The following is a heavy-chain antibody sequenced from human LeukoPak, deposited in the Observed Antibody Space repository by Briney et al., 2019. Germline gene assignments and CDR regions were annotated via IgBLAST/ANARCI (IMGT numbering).Heavy chain of an antibody. D-gene: IGHD1-14*01. CDR1: GFSLSTSGVG. Sequence: SGPTLVNPTQTLTLTCTFSGFSLSTSGVGVGWIRQPPGKALEWLALIYWNDDKRYSPSLKSRLTITKDTSKNQVVLTMTNMDPVDTARYYCAHRPRNRGTNNWFDPWGQGTLVTVSS. CDR3: AHRPRNRGTNNWFDP. V-gene: IGHV2-5*01. J-gene: IGHJ5*02. CDR2: IYWNDDK.